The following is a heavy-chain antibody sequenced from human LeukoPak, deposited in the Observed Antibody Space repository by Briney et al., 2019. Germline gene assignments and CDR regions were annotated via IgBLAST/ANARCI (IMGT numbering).Heavy chain of an antibody. CDR1: GFTFSAYT. Sequence: GGSLRLSCSVSGFTFSAYTMHWVRQAPGRGLQYVSSININGGKTYYADSVKGRFTISRDNSKNTLCLQMSSLRVEDTAVYYCVKDKWIDYWGQGTLVTVSS. CDR2: ININGGKT. V-gene: IGHV3-64D*09. CDR3: VKDKWIDY. J-gene: IGHJ4*02. D-gene: IGHD2-8*01.